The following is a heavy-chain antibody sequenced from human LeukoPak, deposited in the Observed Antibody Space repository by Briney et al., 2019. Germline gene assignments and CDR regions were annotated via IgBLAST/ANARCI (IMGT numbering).Heavy chain of an antibody. CDR2: INHSGST. J-gene: IGHJ2*01. V-gene: IGHV4-34*01. CDR3: ARRGANWGSYWYFDL. Sequence: SETLSLTCAVYGGSFSGYYWSWIRRPPGKGLEWIGEINHSGSTNYNPSLKSRVTISVDTSKNQFSLKLGSVTAADTAVYYCARRGANWGSYWYFDLWGRGTLVTVSS. CDR1: GGSFSGYY. D-gene: IGHD7-27*01.